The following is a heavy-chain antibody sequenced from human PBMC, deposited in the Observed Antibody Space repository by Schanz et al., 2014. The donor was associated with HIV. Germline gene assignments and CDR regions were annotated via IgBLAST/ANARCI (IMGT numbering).Heavy chain of an antibody. J-gene: IGHJ6*02. CDR3: AKDRGVETGMVTNYYYGMDV. CDR2: ITWNSETR. V-gene: IGHV3-9*01. CDR1: GFTFHDYA. Sequence: GQLVESGGDLVQPGRSLRLSCAATGFTFHDYAMHWVRQAPGKGLEWVSGITWNSETRGYADSVKGRFSISRDNAKNSLYLQMKSLRAEDTALYFCAKDRGVETGMVTNYYYGMDVWGQGTTVTVSS. D-gene: IGHD5-18*01.